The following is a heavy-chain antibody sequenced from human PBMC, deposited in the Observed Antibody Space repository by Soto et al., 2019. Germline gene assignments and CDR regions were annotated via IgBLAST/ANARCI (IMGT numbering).Heavy chain of an antibody. CDR2: IHYSGIT. CDR3: ARRWGFTFDY. Sequence: SETLSLTCTVSGDSIGSHYWSWIRQPPGKGLESIGYIHYSGITIYNPSLKSRVTISLDTSKNQFSLKLSAVTAADTAVYYCARRWGFTFDYWGQGTLVTVSS. D-gene: IGHD1-26*01. CDR1: GDSIGSHY. J-gene: IGHJ4*02. V-gene: IGHV4-59*08.